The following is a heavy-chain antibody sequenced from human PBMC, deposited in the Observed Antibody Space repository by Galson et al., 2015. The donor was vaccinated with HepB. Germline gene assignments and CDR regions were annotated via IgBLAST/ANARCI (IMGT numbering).Heavy chain of an antibody. Sequence: SLRLSCAASGFTFSNSAMSWVRQAPGKGLEWVSTISGDGGLTYYADSVKGRFTISRDNSRNTLYLQMNSLRVEDTAVYSCAKEASYYYASGVYYWGQGTLVTVSS. CDR2: ISGDGGLT. CDR1: GFTFSNSA. D-gene: IGHD3-10*01. CDR3: AKEASYYYASGVYY. V-gene: IGHV3-23*01. J-gene: IGHJ4*02.